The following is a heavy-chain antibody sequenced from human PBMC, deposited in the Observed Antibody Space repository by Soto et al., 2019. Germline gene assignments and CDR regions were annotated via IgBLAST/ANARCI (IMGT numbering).Heavy chain of an antibody. Sequence: VKVSCKASGYTFTSYGISWVRQAPGQGLEWMGWISAYNGNTNYAQKLQGRVTMTTDTSTSTAYMELRSLRSDDTAVYYCARGVAVAGEPGNWFDPWGQGTLVTVSS. CDR1: GYTFTSYG. V-gene: IGHV1-18*04. CDR2: ISAYNGNT. CDR3: ARGVAVAGEPGNWFDP. D-gene: IGHD6-19*01. J-gene: IGHJ5*02.